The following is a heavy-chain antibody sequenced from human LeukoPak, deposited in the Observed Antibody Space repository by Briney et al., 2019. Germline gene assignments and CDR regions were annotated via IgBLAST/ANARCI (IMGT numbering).Heavy chain of an antibody. V-gene: IGHV3-23*01. D-gene: IGHD2-2*01. J-gene: IGHJ4*02. CDR1: GFTFTSYA. CDR3: AKDSCSRTGCNTYFDF. CDR2: ISGNGGST. Sequence: PGGSLRLSCAASGFTFTSYAMNWVRQAPGKGLEWVSGISGNGGSTYYADSVKGRFTISRDNSKNTLYLQMNSLRAEDTAVYYCAKDSCSRTGCNTYFDFWGQGTLVTVSS.